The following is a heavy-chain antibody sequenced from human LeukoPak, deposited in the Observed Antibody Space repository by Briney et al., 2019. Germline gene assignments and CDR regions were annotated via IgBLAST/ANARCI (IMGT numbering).Heavy chain of an antibody. V-gene: IGHV1-2*02. J-gene: IGHJ6*02. Sequence: ASVKVSCKASGYTFTGYYMHWVRQAPGQGLEWMGWINSNSGGTNYAQKFQGRVTMTRDTSISTAYMELSSLRSEDTAVYYCARDHYYYYGMDVWAQGTTVTVS. CDR1: GYTFTGYY. CDR3: ARDHYYYYGMDV. CDR2: INSNSGGT.